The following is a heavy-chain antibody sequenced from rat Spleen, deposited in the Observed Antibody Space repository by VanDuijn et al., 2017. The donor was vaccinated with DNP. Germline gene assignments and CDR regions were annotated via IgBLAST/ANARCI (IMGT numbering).Heavy chain of an antibody. CDR1: GYSITSTY. CDR2: ISSSGST. Sequence: EVQLQESGPGLVKPSQSLSLTCSVTGYSITSTYWGWIRKFPGNKMEWIGHISSSGSTSYNPSLRSRISITRATSKSQFFLQLNSVSTEDTATYYWARGVSSYYGYNTFDYWGQGVMVTVSS. J-gene: IGHJ2*01. D-gene: IGHD1-9*01. CDR3: ARGVSSYYGYNTFDY. V-gene: IGHV3-1*01.